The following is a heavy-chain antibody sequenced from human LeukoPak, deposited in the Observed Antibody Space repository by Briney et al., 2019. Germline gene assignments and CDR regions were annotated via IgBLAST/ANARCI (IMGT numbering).Heavy chain of an antibody. V-gene: IGHV3-23*01. D-gene: IGHD4-17*01. J-gene: IGHJ3*02. CDR3: AKDQSRVRFRDAFDI. Sequence: GGSLRLSCAASGFTFSSYAMSWVRQAPGKGLEWLSFISGSGDSTHYADSVKGRFTISRDNSKNTLDLQMNSLRAEDTAVYYCAKDQSRVRFRDAFDIWGQGTMVTVSS. CDR1: GFTFSSYA. CDR2: ISGSGDST.